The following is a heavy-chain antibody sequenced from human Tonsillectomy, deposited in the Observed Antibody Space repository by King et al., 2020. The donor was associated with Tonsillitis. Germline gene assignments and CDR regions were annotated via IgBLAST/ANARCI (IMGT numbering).Heavy chain of an antibody. CDR3: ARDLIF. CDR2: TIPDGTI. V-gene: IGHV3-53*01. CDR1: GFSVSGNF. Sequence: VQLVESGGGLIQPGGSLRLSCAASGFSVSGNFMSWVRQPPGGGLEWVSVTIPDGTIYYADSLKGRFTVSSDSSKNILYLQMNNLRPDDTAIYFCARDLIFWDQGTLVTVSS. J-gene: IGHJ4*02.